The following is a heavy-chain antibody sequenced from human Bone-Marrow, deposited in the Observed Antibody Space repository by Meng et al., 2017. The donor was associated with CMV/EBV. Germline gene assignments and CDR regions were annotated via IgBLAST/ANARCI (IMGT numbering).Heavy chain of an antibody. CDR3: AREWEDSGYESRWFDP. CDR1: GGSISSSNW. CDR2: IYHSGST. V-gene: IGHV4-4*02. Sequence: SETLSLTCAVSGGSISSSNWWSWVRQPPGKGLEWIGEIYHSGSTNYNPSLKSRVTISVDTSKNQFSLKLSSVTAADTAVYYCAREWEDSGYESRWFDPWGQGTLVTVSS. D-gene: IGHD5-12*01. J-gene: IGHJ5*02.